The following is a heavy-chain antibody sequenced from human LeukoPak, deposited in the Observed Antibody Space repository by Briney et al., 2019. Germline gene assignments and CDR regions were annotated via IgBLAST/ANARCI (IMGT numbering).Heavy chain of an antibody. CDR3: ATTLASHDAFDI. D-gene: IGHD2-15*01. CDR2: IYYSGST. J-gene: IGHJ3*02. CDR1: GGSFSDYY. Sequence: SETLSLTCAVYGGSFSDYYWSWIRQPPGKGLEWIGYIYYSGSTNYNPSLKSRVTISVDTSKNQFSLKLSSVTAADTAVYYCATTLASHDAFDIWGQGTMVTVSS. V-gene: IGHV4-59*01.